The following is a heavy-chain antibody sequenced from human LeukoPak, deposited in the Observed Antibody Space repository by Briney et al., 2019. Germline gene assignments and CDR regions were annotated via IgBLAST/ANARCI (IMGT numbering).Heavy chain of an antibody. Sequence: SETLPLTCTVSGGSISSSSYYWGWIRQPPGKGLEWIGSIYYSGSTYYNPSLKSRVTISVDTSKNQFSLKLSSVTAADTAVYYCARARYNWIFDYWGQGTLVTVSS. CDR1: GGSISSSSYY. CDR2: IYYSGST. V-gene: IGHV4-39*07. D-gene: IGHD1-1*01. J-gene: IGHJ4*02. CDR3: ARARYNWIFDY.